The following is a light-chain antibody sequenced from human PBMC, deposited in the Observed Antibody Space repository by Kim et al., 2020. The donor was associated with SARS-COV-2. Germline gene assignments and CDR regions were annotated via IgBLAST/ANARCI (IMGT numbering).Light chain of an antibody. CDR1: SLRTYY. CDR3: NSRESCDNLWI. J-gene: IGLJ3*02. CDR2: GKN. Sequence: SSELTQDPAVSVALGQTVRITCQGDSLRTYYASWYQQKPGQAPVLVFYGKNNRPSGIPDRFSGSYSGNTASLTITAAQAEEEADSYCNSRESCDNLWIFG. V-gene: IGLV3-19*01.